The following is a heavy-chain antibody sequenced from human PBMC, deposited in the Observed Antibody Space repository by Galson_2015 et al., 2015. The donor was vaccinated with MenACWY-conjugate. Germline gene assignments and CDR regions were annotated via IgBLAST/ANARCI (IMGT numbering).Heavy chain of an antibody. CDR1: GFTFSNSW. CDR3: ARAKEQWLSKPFDV. CDR2: IKHDGSGK. J-gene: IGHJ3*01. D-gene: IGHD6-19*01. V-gene: IGHV3-7*01. Sequence: SLRLSCATSGFTFSNSWMGWVRQAPGKGLEWVANIKHDGSGKFYVDSVKGRFIISRDNAKNSLYLQMDSLRAEDTAVYFCARAKEQWLSKPFDVGGQGTLVPVSS.